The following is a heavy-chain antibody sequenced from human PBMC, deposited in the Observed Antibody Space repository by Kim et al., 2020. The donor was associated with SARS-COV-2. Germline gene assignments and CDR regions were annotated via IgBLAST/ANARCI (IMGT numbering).Heavy chain of an antibody. J-gene: IGHJ4*02. CDR2: ISSSGSTI. D-gene: IGHD6-13*01. CDR3: AGPPWHSSSVFS. Sequence: GGSLRLSCAASGFTFSDYYMSWIRQAPGKGLEWVSYISSSGSTIYYADSVKGRFTISRDNAKNSLYLQMNSLRAEDTAVYYCAGPPWHSSSVFSWGQGTLVTVSS. CDR1: GFTFSDYY. V-gene: IGHV3-11*01.